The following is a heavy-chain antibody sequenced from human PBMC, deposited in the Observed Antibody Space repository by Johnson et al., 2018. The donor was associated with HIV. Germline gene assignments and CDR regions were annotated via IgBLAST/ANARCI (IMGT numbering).Heavy chain of an antibody. D-gene: IGHD3-22*01. Sequence: QMMLVESGGGVVQPGGSLRLSCAASGFTFSSYGMHWVRQAPGKGLEWVALIRYDGSKKYYADSVKGRFTISRDNSKNTMDLQMNSLRAEDTAVYYCAKEYYYDNLGGWYSDAFDVWGQGTVVTVSS. CDR1: GFTFSSYG. CDR2: IRYDGSKK. J-gene: IGHJ3*01. V-gene: IGHV3-30*02. CDR3: AKEYYYDNLGGWYSDAFDV.